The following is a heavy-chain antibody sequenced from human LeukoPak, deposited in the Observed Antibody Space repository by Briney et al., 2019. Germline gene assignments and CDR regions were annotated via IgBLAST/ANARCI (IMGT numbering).Heavy chain of an antibody. J-gene: IGHJ5*02. Sequence: ASVKVSCKASGYTFTSYGISWVRQAPGQGLEWMGWISAYNGNTDCAQKVQGRVTITTDTSTFPAYMEMRRLRADDTTAYYSTREGPFRSFDPWGQGTLVTVSS. CDR1: GYTFTSYG. CDR2: ISAYNGNT. CDR3: TREGPFRSFDP. V-gene: IGHV1-18*01.